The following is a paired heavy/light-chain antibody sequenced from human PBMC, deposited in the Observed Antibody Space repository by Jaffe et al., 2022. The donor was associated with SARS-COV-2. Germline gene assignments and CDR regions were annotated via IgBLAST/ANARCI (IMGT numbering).Light chain of an antibody. CDR3: QQRSNRGGLT. CDR1: QSVSSY. CDR2: DAS. Sequence: EIVLTQSPATLSLSPGERATLSCRASQSVSSYLAWYQQKPGQAPRLLIYDASNRATGIPARFSGSGSGTDFTLTISSLEPEDFAVYYCQQRSNRGGLTFGGGTKVEIK. J-gene: IGKJ4*01. V-gene: IGKV3-11*01.
Heavy chain of an antibody. V-gene: IGHV4-39*01. J-gene: IGHJ6*02. CDR3: ARLLPSLRLPLDYYYGMDV. D-gene: IGHD2-15*01. CDR2: IYYSGST. CDR1: GGSISSSSYY. Sequence: QLQLQESGPGLVKPSETLSLTCTVSGGSISSSSYYWGWIRQPPGKGLEWIGSIYYSGSTYYNPSLKSRVTISVDTSKNQFSLKLSSVTAADTAVYYCARLLPSLRLPLDYYYGMDVWGQGTTVTVSS.